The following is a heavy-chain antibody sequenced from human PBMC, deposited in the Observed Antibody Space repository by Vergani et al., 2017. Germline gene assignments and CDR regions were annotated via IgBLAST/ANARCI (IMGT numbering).Heavy chain of an antibody. V-gene: IGHV4-34*01. CDR1: GGSFSGYY. J-gene: IGHJ5*02. Sequence: QVQLQQWGAGLLKPSETLSLTCAVYGGSFSGYYWSWIRQPPGKGLEWIGEINHSGSTTYNPSLKSRVTISVDTSKNQFSLKLSSVTAADTAVYYCARGHAYYDYVWGSYRDWFDPWGQGTLVTVSS. CDR3: ARGHAYYDYVWGSYRDWFDP. CDR2: INHSGST. D-gene: IGHD3-16*02.